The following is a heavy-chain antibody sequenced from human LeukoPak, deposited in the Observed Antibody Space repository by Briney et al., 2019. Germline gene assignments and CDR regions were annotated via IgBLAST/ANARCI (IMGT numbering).Heavy chain of an antibody. Sequence: SVKVSCKASGGTFSSYAISWVRQAPGQGLEWMGGIIPIFGTANYAPKFQGRVTITADESTSTAYMELSSLRSEDTAVYYCAGGLVVVVAATPLHYGMDVWGQGTTVTVSS. CDR3: AGGLVVVVAATPLHYGMDV. J-gene: IGHJ6*02. CDR2: IIPIFGTA. CDR1: GGTFSSYA. D-gene: IGHD2-15*01. V-gene: IGHV1-69*13.